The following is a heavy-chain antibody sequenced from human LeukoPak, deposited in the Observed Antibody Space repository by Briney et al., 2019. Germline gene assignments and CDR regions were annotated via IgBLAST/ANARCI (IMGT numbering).Heavy chain of an antibody. Sequence: GGSLRLSCTASGFTFSSYAMNWVRQAPGKGLEWVSVISSSGGTTYYSDSVKGRFIISRDNSKNTLYLQMNSLRAEDTAVYYCAKAGIAVPATPEYCGQGTQVTVSS. J-gene: IGHJ4*02. CDR2: ISSSGGTT. V-gene: IGHV3-23*01. CDR3: AKAGIAVPATPEY. CDR1: GFTFSSYA. D-gene: IGHD6-19*01.